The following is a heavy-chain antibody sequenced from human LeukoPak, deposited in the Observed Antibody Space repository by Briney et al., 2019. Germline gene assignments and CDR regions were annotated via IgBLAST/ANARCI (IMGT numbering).Heavy chain of an antibody. CDR1: GFTFSSYA. CDR3: AKGRNPYYYYGMDV. Sequence: GGSLRLSCAASGFTFSSYAMSWVRQAPGKGLEWVSAISGSGGSTYYADSVKGRFTISRDISKNTLYLQVNSLRAEDTAVYYCAKGRNPYYYYGMDVWGQGTTVTVSS. CDR2: ISGSGGST. V-gene: IGHV3-23*01. J-gene: IGHJ6*02.